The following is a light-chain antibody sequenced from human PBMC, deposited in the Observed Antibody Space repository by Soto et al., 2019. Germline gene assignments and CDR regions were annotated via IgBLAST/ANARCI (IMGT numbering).Light chain of an antibody. CDR2: DVS. V-gene: IGLV2-11*01. J-gene: IGLJ1*01. Sequence: QSALTQPRSVSGSPGQSVTISCTGTSSDVGVYNYVSWYQQHPGKAPKLMIYDVSQRPSGVPDRFSGSKSGNTASLTISGLQAEDEDDYYCCSYAGSYPFVFGTGTKLTVL. CDR1: SSDVGVYNY. CDR3: CSYAGSYPFV.